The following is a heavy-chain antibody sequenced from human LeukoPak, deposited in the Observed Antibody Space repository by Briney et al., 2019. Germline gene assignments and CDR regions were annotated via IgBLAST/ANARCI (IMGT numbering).Heavy chain of an antibody. J-gene: IGHJ3*02. Sequence: ASVKVSCKASGYTFTSYGISWVRQAPGQGLEWMGWISAYNGNTNYAQKLQGRVTMTTDTSTSTAYMELRSLRSDGTAVYYCARDSYYDFWSGYFADAFDIWGQGTMVTVS. CDR3: ARDSYYDFWSGYFADAFDI. V-gene: IGHV1-18*01. CDR1: GYTFTSYG. D-gene: IGHD3-3*01. CDR2: ISAYNGNT.